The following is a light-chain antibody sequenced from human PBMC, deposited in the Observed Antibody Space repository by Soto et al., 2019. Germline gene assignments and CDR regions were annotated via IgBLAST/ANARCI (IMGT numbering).Light chain of an antibody. Sequence: DVQLTQSPSFLSASVGDRVTITCRASQGINTDLAWYQQKPGKAPDLLIYGAFTLQGGVPSRFSGGGSGTEFTLTINTLQPGDFATYYCQQLNSYPQVTFGGGTKVEIK. CDR1: QGINTD. CDR3: QQLNSYPQVT. V-gene: IGKV1-9*01. J-gene: IGKJ4*01. CDR2: GAF.